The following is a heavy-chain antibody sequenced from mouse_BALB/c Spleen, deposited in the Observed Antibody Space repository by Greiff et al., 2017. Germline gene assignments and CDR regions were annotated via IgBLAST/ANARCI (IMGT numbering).Heavy chain of an antibody. CDR2: ISSGSSTI. V-gene: IGHV5-17*02. J-gene: IGHJ4*01. Sequence: DVKLVESGGGLVQPGGSRKLSCAASGFTFSSFGMHWVRQAPEKGLEWVAYISSGSSTIYYADTVKGRFTISRDNPKNTLFLQMTSLRSEDTAMYYCARSPFYAMDYWGQGTSVTVSS. CDR3: ARSPFYAMDY. CDR1: GFTFSSFG.